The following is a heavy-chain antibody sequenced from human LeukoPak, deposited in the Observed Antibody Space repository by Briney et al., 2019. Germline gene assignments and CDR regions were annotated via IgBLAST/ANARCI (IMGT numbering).Heavy chain of an antibody. CDR1: GFTFSSYW. D-gene: IGHD3-3*01. V-gene: IGHV3-7*01. J-gene: IGHJ4*02. Sequence: GGSLRLSCAASGFTFSSYWMSWVRQAPGKGLEWVANIKQDGSEKYYVDSVKGRFTISRDNAKNSLYLQMNSLRAEDTAVYYCARLPYDFWSGSLDYWGKGTLVTVSS. CDR2: IKQDGSEK. CDR3: ARLPYDFWSGSLDY.